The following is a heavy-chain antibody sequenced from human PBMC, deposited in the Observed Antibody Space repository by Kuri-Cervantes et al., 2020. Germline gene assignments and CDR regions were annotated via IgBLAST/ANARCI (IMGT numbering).Heavy chain of an antibody. J-gene: IGHJ4*02. V-gene: IGHV1-2*02. CDR1: GYTFTGYY. CDR3: ARAPYCGGDCYNHFDY. CDR2: INPNSGGT. D-gene: IGHD2-21*02. Sequence: ASVKVSCKASGYTFTGYYMHWVRQAPGQGLEWMGWINPNSGGTNYAQKFQGRVTMTRDTSISTAYMELSRLRSDDTAVYYCARAPYCGGDCYNHFDYWGQGTLVTVSS.